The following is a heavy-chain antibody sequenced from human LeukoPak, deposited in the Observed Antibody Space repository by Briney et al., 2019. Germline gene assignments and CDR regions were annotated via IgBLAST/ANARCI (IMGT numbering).Heavy chain of an antibody. V-gene: IGHV3-23*01. CDR3: AKRTDHGGNSATRYYYGMDV. CDR2: ISGSGAST. CDR1: GFTFSNYA. D-gene: IGHD4-23*01. Sequence: GGSLRLSCAASGFTFSNYAMSWVRQAPGKGLEWVSAISGSGASTYYADSVKGRFTISRDNSKNTLYLQMNSLRAEDTAVYYCAKRTDHGGNSATRYYYGMDVWGQGTTVTVSS. J-gene: IGHJ6*02.